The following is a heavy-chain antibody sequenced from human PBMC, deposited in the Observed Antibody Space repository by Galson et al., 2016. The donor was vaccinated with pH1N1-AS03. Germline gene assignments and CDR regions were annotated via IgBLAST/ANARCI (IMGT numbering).Heavy chain of an antibody. Sequence: SLRLSCAASGFIFSGNSMSWVRQAPGKGLEWVAAISPTGETTPYADSVKGRFIISRDNSKNTLFLEMDSLRAEDTAVYHCAKCDVSCQHSTLDYWGQGTLVTVSS. CDR3: AKCDVSCQHSTLDY. V-gene: IGHV3-23*01. J-gene: IGHJ4*02. CDR1: GFIFSGNS. CDR2: ISPTGETT. D-gene: IGHD2-2*01.